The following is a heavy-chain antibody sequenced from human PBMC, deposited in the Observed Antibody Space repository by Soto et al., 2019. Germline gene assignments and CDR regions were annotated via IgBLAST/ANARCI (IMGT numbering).Heavy chain of an antibody. J-gene: IGHJ4*02. Sequence: SETLSLTCTVSGGSISSYYWSWIRQPPGKGLEWIGYIYYSGSTYYNPSLKSRVTISVDTSKNQFSLKLSSVTAADTAVYYCARDSYDILTGYYLFDYWGQGTLVTVSS. V-gene: IGHV4-59*01. CDR1: GGSISSYY. CDR3: ARDSYDILTGYYLFDY. CDR2: IYYSGST. D-gene: IGHD3-9*01.